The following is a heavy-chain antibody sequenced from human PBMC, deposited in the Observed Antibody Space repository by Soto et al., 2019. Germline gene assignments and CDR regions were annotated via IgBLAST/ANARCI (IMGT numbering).Heavy chain of an antibody. CDR2: ISSDGSST. CDR3: ARGIGYSAQDY. D-gene: IGHD1-1*01. CDR1: GFTLSSYW. Sequence: PGGSLRLSCAASGFTLSSYWMHWVRQAPGKGLVWVSRISSDGSSTSYADSVKGRFTISRDNAKNTLYLQMDSLRADDTAVYFCARGIGYSAQDYWGQGTLVTVS. J-gene: IGHJ4*02. V-gene: IGHV3-74*01.